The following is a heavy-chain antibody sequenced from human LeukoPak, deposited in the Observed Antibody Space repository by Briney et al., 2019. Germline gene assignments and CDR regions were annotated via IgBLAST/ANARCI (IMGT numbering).Heavy chain of an antibody. D-gene: IGHD5-24*01. J-gene: IGHJ3*01. CDR1: GGPITSSAYY. CDR2: IYNNGDT. Sequence: SATLSLTCTVSGGPITSSAYYWVWVRQSPGRGLEWLGSIYNNGDTYYYPSFESRVTIAIETSKNQFSLKMTSVTAADAAAYYCTSRGFRLPLDAFDVWGQGTRVAVSS. CDR3: TSRGFRLPLDAFDV. V-gene: IGHV4-39*01.